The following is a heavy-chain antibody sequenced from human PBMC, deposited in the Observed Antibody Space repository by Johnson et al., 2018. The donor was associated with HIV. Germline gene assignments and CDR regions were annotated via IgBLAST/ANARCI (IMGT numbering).Heavy chain of an antibody. CDR3: ARGRGALDS. J-gene: IGHJ3*02. Sequence: VQLVESGGGVVQPGRSLRLSCAASGFTFSSYAMHWVRQAPGKGLEWVAVISYDGSNKYYADSVKGRFTISRDNAKNSLYLQMNSLRAEDTAVYYCARGRGALDSWGQGTVVTISS. CDR1: GFTFSSYA. CDR2: ISYDGSNK. V-gene: IGHV3-30*04. D-gene: IGHD3-16*01.